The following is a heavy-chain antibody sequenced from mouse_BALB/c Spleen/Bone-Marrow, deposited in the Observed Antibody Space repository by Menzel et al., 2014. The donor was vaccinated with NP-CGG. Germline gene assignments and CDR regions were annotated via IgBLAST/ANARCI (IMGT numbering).Heavy chain of an antibody. D-gene: IGHD1-1*01. J-gene: IGHJ4*01. CDR3: ARCLAWTSAVDY. V-gene: IGHV1-54*01. CDR1: GYAFTNYL. CDR2: INPGRGGT. Sequence: QVQLQQSGAELVRPGTSVKGSCKASGYAFTNYLIEWVKQRPGQGLEWIGVINPGRGGTNYNEKFKAKATLTADKSSSTAYMQLSSLTSDDSAVYCCARCLAWTSAVDYWGQGTPVTVSS.